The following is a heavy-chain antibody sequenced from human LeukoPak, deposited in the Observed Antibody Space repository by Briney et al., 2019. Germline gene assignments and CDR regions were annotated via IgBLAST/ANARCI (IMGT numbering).Heavy chain of an antibody. D-gene: IGHD3-9*01. CDR1: GFTFSSYG. CDR3: AKVDRGHDILTGPS. CDR2: ISYDGSNK. V-gene: IGHV3-30*18. Sequence: PGRSLRLSCAASGFTFSSYGMHWVRQAPGKGLEWVAVISYDGSNKYYADSVKGRFTISRDNSKNTLYLQMNSLRAEDTAVYYCAKVDRGHDILTGPSWGQGTLVTVSS. J-gene: IGHJ4*02.